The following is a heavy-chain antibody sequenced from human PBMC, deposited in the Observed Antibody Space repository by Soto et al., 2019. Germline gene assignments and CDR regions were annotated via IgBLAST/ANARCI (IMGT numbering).Heavy chain of an antibody. V-gene: IGHV3-15*07. J-gene: IGHJ4*02. CDR1: GFTFTDAW. D-gene: IGHD5-18*01. CDR2: IVSEADGGAA. Sequence: GGSLRLSCAASGFTFTDAWMMWVRQAPGKGLEWVGRIVSEADGGAAVYGAPVKGRFIISRDDSKNTLYLQMNSLQTEDTAVYFCAKSLRYSYGQIWGRGTLVTVSS. CDR3: AKSLRYSYGQI.